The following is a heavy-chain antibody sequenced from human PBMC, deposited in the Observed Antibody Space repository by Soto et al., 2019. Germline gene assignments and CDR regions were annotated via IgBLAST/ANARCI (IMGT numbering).Heavy chain of an antibody. CDR1: GGSFSGYF. CDR3: SRRGPTSSGSGIHSGFVDL. CDR2: INHRGST. V-gene: IGHV4-34*02. Sequence: QVQLQQWGAGLLKPSETLSLTCAVHGGSFSGYFWTWIRQTPGKGLEWIGEINHRGSTNYNPSLASRVTMSVATSKTQFSLRLRSVTAAATAVYYCSRRGPTSSGSGIHSGFVDLWGQGTLVAVSS. J-gene: IGHJ4*02. D-gene: IGHD3-10*01.